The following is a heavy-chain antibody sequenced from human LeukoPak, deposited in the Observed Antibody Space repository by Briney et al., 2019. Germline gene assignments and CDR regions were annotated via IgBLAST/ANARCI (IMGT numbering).Heavy chain of an antibody. CDR2: IYYSGST. CDR3: ARDKGPYWYFDL. CDR1: GGSISSYY. V-gene: IGHV4-59*01. Sequence: SETLSLTCTVSGGSISSYYWNWIRQPPGKGLEWIGNIYYSGSTDYNPSLKSRVTISVDTSKNQISLRLSSVTAADTAVYHCARDKGPYWYFDLWGRGTLVTVSS. J-gene: IGHJ2*01.